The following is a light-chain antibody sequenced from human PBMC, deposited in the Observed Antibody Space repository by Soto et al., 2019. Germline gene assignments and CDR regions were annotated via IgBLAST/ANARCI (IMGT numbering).Light chain of an antibody. CDR3: QKYTSVPA. V-gene: IGKV1-27*01. J-gene: IGKJ4*01. CDR2: AAS. Sequence: IQMTQSPSSLSASVGDRVTITCRASPGISNYLAWYQQIPGKVPKLLISAASTLQSGVPSRFSGSGSGTDFTLTISSLQPEDVATYYCQKYTSVPAFGGGTQVEIK. CDR1: PGISNY.